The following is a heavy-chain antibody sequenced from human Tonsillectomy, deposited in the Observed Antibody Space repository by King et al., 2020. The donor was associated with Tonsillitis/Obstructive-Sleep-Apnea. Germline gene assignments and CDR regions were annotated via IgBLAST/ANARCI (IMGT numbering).Heavy chain of an antibody. CDR1: GGSISSSIYY. D-gene: IGHD3-3*01. V-gene: IGHV4-39*01. Sequence: QLQLQESGPGLVKPSETLSLTCTVSGGSISSSIYYWGWIRQPPGKGLEWIGSIYYSGSTYYNPSLKSRVTISVDTSKNQFSLKLSSVTAADTAVYYCARIGINDFWSGSYNWFDPWGQGTLVTVSS. J-gene: IGHJ5*02. CDR3: ARIGINDFWSGSYNWFDP. CDR2: IYYSGST.